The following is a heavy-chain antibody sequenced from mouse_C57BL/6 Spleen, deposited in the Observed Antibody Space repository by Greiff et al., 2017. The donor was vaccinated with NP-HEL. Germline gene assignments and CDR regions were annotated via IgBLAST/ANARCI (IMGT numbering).Heavy chain of an antibody. Sequence: EVKLMESGGGLVKPGGSLKLSCAASGFTFSSYAMSWVRQTPEKRLEWVATISDGGSYTYYPDNVKGRFTISRDNAKNNLYLQMSHLKSEDTAMYYCAAYGSRNYFDYWGQGTTLTVSS. CDR3: AAYGSRNYFDY. J-gene: IGHJ2*01. CDR2: ISDGGSYT. D-gene: IGHD1-1*01. V-gene: IGHV5-4*03. CDR1: GFTFSSYA.